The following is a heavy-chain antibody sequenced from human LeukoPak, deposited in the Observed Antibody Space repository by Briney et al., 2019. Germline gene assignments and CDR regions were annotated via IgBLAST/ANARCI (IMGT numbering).Heavy chain of an antibody. CDR2: IDPSDSYT. CDR3: ARDNLGAKVYFYY. CDR1: GYSFTSYW. J-gene: IGHJ4*02. D-gene: IGHD3-16*01. Sequence: GESLKISRKGAGYSFTSYWISWVRQMPGKGLEWMGRIDPSDSYTTYSPSFQGHVTISADKSIRTAYLQWSSLKASDTAMYYCARDNLGAKVYFYYWGQGTLVTVSS. V-gene: IGHV5-10-1*01.